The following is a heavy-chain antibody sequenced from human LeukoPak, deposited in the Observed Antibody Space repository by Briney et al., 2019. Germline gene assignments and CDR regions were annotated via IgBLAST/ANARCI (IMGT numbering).Heavy chain of an antibody. J-gene: IGHJ5*02. Sequence: ASVKVSCKASGGTFSSYAISWVRQAPGQGLEWMGWINPNSGGTNYAQKFQGRVTMTRDTSISTAYMELSRLRSDDTAVYYCARGRCSSTSCYGVPSQNNWFDPWGQGTLVTVSS. CDR1: GGTFSSYA. CDR3: ARGRCSSTSCYGVPSQNNWFDP. CDR2: INPNSGGT. V-gene: IGHV1-2*02. D-gene: IGHD2-2*01.